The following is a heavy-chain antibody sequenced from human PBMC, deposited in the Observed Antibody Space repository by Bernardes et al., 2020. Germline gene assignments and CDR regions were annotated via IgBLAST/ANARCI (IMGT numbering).Heavy chain of an antibody. CDR1: GGSISSYY. V-gene: IGHV4-59*01. CDR2: IYYSGST. CDR3: ARGAGCSSTSCYHAQYYYYMDV. Sequence: SETLSLTCTVSGGSISSYYWSWIRQPPGKGLEWIGYIYYSGSTNYNPSLKSRVTISVDTSKNQFSLKLSSVTAADTAVYYCARGAGCSSTSCYHAQYYYYMDVWGKGTTVTVSS. J-gene: IGHJ6*03. D-gene: IGHD2-2*01.